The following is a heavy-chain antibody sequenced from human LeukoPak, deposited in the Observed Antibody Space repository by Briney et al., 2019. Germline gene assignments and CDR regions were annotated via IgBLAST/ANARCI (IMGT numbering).Heavy chain of an antibody. D-gene: IGHD6-19*01. CDR1: GFTFSDYY. V-gene: IGHV3-11*01. CDR3: ARDRGSGWLLDY. J-gene: IGHJ4*02. Sequence: PGGSLKLSCAASGFTFSDYYMSWIRQAPGKGLEWVSYISSRGSTIYYADSVKGRFTISRDNTKNSLYLQMNSLRAEDTAVYYCARDRGSGWLLDYWGQGTLVTVSS. CDR2: ISSRGSTI.